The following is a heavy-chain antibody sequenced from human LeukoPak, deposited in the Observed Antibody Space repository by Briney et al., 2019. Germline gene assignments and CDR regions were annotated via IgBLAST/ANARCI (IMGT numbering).Heavy chain of an antibody. CDR1: GGSISSSSYY. CDR2: IYHSGST. D-gene: IGHD1-26*01. CDR3: ASLAGGGATCDY. V-gene: IGHV4-39*07. J-gene: IGHJ4*02. Sequence: SETLSLTCTVSGGSISSSSYYWGWIRQPPGKGLEWIGSIYHSGSTYYNPSLKSRVTISVDTSKNQFSLKLSSVTAADTAVYYCASLAGGGATCDYWGQGTLVTVSS.